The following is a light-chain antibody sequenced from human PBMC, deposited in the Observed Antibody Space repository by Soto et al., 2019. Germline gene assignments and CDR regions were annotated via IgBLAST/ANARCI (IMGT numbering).Light chain of an antibody. Sequence: QSALTQPRSVSGSPGQSVTMSCTGTSGDVGGYNYVSWYQQHPGKAPKVIIYDVTKRPSGVPDRFSGSKSDNTASLTISGLQADDEADYYCCSYAGSYTYVFGTGTKLTVL. V-gene: IGLV2-11*01. J-gene: IGLJ1*01. CDR1: SGDVGGYNY. CDR2: DVT. CDR3: CSYAGSYTYV.